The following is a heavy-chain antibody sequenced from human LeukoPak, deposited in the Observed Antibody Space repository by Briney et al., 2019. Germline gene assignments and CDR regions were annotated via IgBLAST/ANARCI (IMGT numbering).Heavy chain of an antibody. J-gene: IGHJ4*02. Sequence: SETLSLTCTVSGYSISSGYYWGWIRQPPGKGLEWIASIYHSGSTYYNPSLRSRVTISVDTSKNQFSLKVSSVTAADTAVYYCARQTGSGLFILPGGQGTLVTVSS. D-gene: IGHD3/OR15-3a*01. V-gene: IGHV4-38-2*02. CDR3: ARQTGSGLFILP. CDR1: GYSISSGYY. CDR2: IYHSGST.